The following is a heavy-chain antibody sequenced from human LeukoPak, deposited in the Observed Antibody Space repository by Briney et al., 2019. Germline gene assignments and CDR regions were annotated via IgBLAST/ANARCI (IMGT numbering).Heavy chain of an antibody. Sequence: SETLSLTCTVYGGSFSSYYWSWIRQPPGKGLEWIGYIYYSGSTNYNPSLKSRVTMSLDTSKNQISLKLSSVTAADAAVYYCARHTTVVPPHYFDYWGQGTLVTVSS. CDR1: GGSFSSYY. CDR3: ARHTTVVPPHYFDY. CDR2: IYYSGST. V-gene: IGHV4-59*08. D-gene: IGHD4-23*01. J-gene: IGHJ4*02.